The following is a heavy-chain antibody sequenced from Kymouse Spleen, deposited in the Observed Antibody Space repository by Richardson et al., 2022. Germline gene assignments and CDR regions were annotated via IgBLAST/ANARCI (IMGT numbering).Heavy chain of an antibody. V-gene: IGHV4-4*02. CDR1: GGSISSSNW. CDR2: IYHSGST. D-gene: IGHD1-7*01. J-gene: IGHJ6*02. CDR3: ARETWNYGFYYYYYGMDV. Sequence: QVQLQESGPGLVKPSGTLSLTCAVSGGSISSSNWWSWVRQPPGKGLEWIGEIYHSGSTNYNPSLKSRVTISVDKSKNQFSLKLSSVTAADTAVYYCARETWNYGFYYYYYGMDVWGQGTTVTVSS.